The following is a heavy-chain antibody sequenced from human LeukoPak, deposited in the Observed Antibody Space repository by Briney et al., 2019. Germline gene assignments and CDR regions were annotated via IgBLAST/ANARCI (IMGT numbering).Heavy chain of an antibody. D-gene: IGHD2-2*01. CDR3: ARLRDIVVVPAAPFDY. V-gene: IGHV4-39*01. CDR1: GGSISSSSYY. CDR2: IYYSGST. J-gene: IGHJ4*02. Sequence: SETLSLTCTVSGGSISSSSYYWRWIRQPPGKGLEWIGSIYYSGSTYYNPSLKSRVTISVDTSKNQFSLKLSSVTAADTAVYYYARLRDIVVVPAAPFDYWGQGTLVTVSS.